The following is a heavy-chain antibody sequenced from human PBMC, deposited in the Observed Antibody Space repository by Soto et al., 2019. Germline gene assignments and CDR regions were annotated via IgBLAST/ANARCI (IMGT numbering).Heavy chain of an antibody. D-gene: IGHD3-9*01. CDR2: IIPILGIA. Sequence: ASVKVSCKASGGAFSSYTISWVRQAPGQGLEWMGRIIPILGIANYAQKFQGRVTITADKSTSTAYMELSSLRSEDTAVYYCASAVTTTHYDILTGYSFFAAFDIWGQGTMVTVSS. CDR1: GGAFSSYT. J-gene: IGHJ3*02. V-gene: IGHV1-69*02. CDR3: ASAVTTTHYDILTGYSFFAAFDI.